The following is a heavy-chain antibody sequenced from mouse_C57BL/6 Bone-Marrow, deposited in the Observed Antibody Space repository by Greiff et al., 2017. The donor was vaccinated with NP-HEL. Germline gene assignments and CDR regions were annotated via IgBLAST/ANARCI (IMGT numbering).Heavy chain of an antibody. V-gene: IGHV1-55*01. J-gene: IGHJ2*01. CDR1: GYTFTSYW. CDR3: AREDLLWLRRNYFDY. CDR2: IYPGSGST. Sequence: QVQLQQPGAELVKPGASVKMSCKASGYTFTSYWITWVKQRPGQGLEWIGDIYPGSGSTNSNEKFKSKATLTVDTSSSTAYMQLSSLTSEDSAVYYCAREDLLWLRRNYFDYWGQGTTLTVSS. D-gene: IGHD2-2*01.